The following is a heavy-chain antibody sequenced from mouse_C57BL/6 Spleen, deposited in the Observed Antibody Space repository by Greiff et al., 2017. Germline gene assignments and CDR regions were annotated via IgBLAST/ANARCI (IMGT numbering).Heavy chain of an antibody. V-gene: IGHV1-63*01. CDR2: IYPGGGSS. CDR3: ATVGSSYWLAY. Sequence: QVQLQQSGAELVRPGTSVKMSCKASAYTFTNYWIGWAKQRPGHGLAWIGDIYPGGGSSDYNEKFQGKATLTADKSSSTAYMQFSSLTSEDSAIYYCATVGSSYWLAYRGQETLVTVS. J-gene: IGHJ3*01. D-gene: IGHD1-1*01. CDR1: AYTFTNYW.